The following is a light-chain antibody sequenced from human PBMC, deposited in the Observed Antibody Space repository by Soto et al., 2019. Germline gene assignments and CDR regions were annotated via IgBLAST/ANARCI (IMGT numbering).Light chain of an antibody. V-gene: IGKV1-5*03. CDR2: KAS. Sequence: IQMTQSPSSLSSSVGDILSITCRASQVITNDLGWYQQKPGKAPKLLIYKASTLKSGVPSRFSGSGSGTEFTLTISSLQPDDFATYYCQHYNSYSEAFGQGTKVDIK. J-gene: IGKJ1*01. CDR3: QHYNSYSEA. CDR1: QVITND.